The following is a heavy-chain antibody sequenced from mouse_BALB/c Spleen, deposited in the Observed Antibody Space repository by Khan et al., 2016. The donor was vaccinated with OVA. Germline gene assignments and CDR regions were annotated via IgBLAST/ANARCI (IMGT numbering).Heavy chain of an antibody. CDR1: GYTFTDFT. CDR3: TEGGGGNRFAY. J-gene: IGHJ3*01. V-gene: IGHV1S137*01. Sequence: QVQLKESGAELVRPGVSVKISCKGSGYTFTDFTMHWVKQSHSMSLEWIGVISTYYGDATYNQKFKDKATMTVDKSSSTAYMELARLTSEDSAISYCTEGGGGNRFAYWGQGTLVTVSA. CDR2: ISTYYGDA.